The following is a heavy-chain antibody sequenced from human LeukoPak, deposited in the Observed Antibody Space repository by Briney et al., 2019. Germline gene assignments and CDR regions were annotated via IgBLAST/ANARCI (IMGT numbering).Heavy chain of an antibody. V-gene: IGHV3-21*01. CDR1: GFTFSSYR. Sequence: GGSLRLSCAASGFTFSSYRMNWVRQAPGKRLEWVSSISSSSSYIYYADSVKGRFTISRDNAMNSLYLQMNSLRAEDTAVYYCARGQRIADAFDIWGQGTMVTVSS. CDR2: ISSSSSYI. J-gene: IGHJ3*02. D-gene: IGHD6-13*01. CDR3: ARGQRIADAFDI.